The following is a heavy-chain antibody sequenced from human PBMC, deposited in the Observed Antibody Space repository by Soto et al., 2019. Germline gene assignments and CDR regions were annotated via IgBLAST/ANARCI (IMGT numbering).Heavy chain of an antibody. J-gene: IGHJ6*02. CDR2: ISGSGGST. D-gene: IGHD4-4*01. V-gene: IGHV3-23*01. CDR1: GFTFSSYA. Sequence: GGSLRLSCAASGFTFSSYAMSWVRQAPGKGLEWVSAISGSGGSTYYADSVKGRFTISRGNSKNTLYLQMNSLRAEDTAVYYCAKRSGLEYDYSNYIYGMDVWGQGTTVTVSS. CDR3: AKRSGLEYDYSNYIYGMDV.